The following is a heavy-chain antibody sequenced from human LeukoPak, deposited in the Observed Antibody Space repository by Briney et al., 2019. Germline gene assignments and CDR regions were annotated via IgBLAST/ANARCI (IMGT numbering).Heavy chain of an antibody. V-gene: IGHV4-34*01. Sequence: SETLSLTCAVYGGSFSGYYWSWIRQPPGKGLEWIGEINHSGSTNYNPPLKSRVTISVDTSKNQFSLKLSSVTAADTAVYYCARAGGYSYGLVYYYGMDVWGQGTTVTVSS. CDR3: ARAGGYSYGLVYYYGMDV. CDR1: GGSFSGYY. CDR2: INHSGST. D-gene: IGHD5-18*01. J-gene: IGHJ6*02.